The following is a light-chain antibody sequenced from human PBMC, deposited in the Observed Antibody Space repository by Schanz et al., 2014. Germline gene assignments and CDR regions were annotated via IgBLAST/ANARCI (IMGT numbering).Light chain of an antibody. V-gene: IGKV3-15*01. CDR3: QHYNNWPPVWT. CDR2: GAS. Sequence: EVVLTQSPGTLSLSPGDTATLSCRASQTVSSSYLAWYQQKPGQAPRLLINGASTRATGIPARFSGSGSGTEFNLTISSLQSEDFAVYYCQHYNNWPPVWTFGQGTKVEIK. CDR1: QTVSSSY. J-gene: IGKJ1*01.